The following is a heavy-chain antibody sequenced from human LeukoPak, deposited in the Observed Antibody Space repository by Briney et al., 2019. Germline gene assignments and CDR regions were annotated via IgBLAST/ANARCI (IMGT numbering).Heavy chain of an antibody. CDR2: IIPIFGTA. CDR3: ARDMSNFGVVRTHYFDY. D-gene: IGHD3-3*01. CDR1: GGTFSSYA. J-gene: IGHJ4*02. Sequence: SVKVSCKASGGTFSSYAISWVRQAPGQGLKWMGRIIPIFGTANYAQKFQGSVTITTDESTSTAYMELSSLRSEDTAVYYCARDMSNFGVVRTHYFDYWGQGTLVTVSS. V-gene: IGHV1-69*05.